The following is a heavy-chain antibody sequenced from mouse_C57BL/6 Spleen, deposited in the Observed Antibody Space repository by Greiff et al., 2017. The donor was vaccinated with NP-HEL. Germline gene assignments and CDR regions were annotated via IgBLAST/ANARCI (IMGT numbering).Heavy chain of an antibody. V-gene: IGHV14-1*01. CDR1: GFNIKDYY. CDR2: IDPEDGDT. Sequence: EVQLQQSGAELVRPGASVKLSCTASGFNIKDYYMHWVKQRPEQGLEWIGRIDPEDGDTEYAPKFQGKATMTADTSSNTAYLQLSSLTSEDTAVYYCTTGGSSFYYYAMDYWGQGTSVTVSS. J-gene: IGHJ4*01. CDR3: TTGGSSFYYYAMDY. D-gene: IGHD1-1*01.